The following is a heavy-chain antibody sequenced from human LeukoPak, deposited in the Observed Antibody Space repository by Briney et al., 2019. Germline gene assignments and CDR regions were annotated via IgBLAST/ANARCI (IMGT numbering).Heavy chain of an antibody. CDR1: GYTFTSYY. V-gene: IGHV1-46*01. CDR3: AGGGITIFGVAPISSFDY. CDR2: INPSGGST. D-gene: IGHD3-3*01. J-gene: IGHJ4*02. Sequence: ASVKVSCKASGYTFTSYYMHWVRQAPGQGLEWMGIINPSGGSTSYAQKFQGRVTMTRDTSTSTVYMEPSSLRSEDTAVYYCAGGGITIFGVAPISSFDYWGQGTLVTVSS.